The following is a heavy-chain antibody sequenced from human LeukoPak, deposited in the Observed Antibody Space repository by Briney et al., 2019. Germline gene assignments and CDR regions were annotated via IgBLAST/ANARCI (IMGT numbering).Heavy chain of an antibody. D-gene: IGHD1-26*01. CDR1: GFTVSSNH. CDR2: IYSGGST. Sequence: GGSLRLSCAASGFTVSSNHMSWVRQAPGKGLEWVSVIYSGGSTYYADSVKGRFTISRDNSKNTLYLQMNSLRAEDTAVYYCARDLTVGPTTDYFDYWGQGTLVTVSS. CDR3: ARDLTVGPTTDYFDY. J-gene: IGHJ4*02. V-gene: IGHV3-66*01.